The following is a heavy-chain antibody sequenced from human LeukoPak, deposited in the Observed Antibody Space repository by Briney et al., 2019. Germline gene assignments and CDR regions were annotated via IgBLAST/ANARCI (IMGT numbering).Heavy chain of an antibody. CDR2: ISVYNGNT. CDR3: ARDGSYYYDSSGASDP. J-gene: IGHJ5*02. D-gene: IGHD3-22*01. CDR1: GYTFTSYG. Sequence: ASVKVSCKASGYTFTSYGISWVRQAPGQGLEWMGWISVYNGNTNYAQKLQGRVTMTTVTSTSTAYMELRGLRSDDTAVYYCARDGSYYYDSSGASDPWGQGTLVTVSS. V-gene: IGHV1-18*01.